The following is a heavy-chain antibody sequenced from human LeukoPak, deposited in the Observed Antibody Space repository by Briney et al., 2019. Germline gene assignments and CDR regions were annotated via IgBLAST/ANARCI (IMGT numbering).Heavy chain of an antibody. CDR1: GGSISGYY. V-gene: IGHV4-59*01. J-gene: IGHJ2*01. CDR2: IYYNGST. Sequence: SETLSLTCTVSGGSISGYYYNWIRQPPGKGLEWIGYIYYNGSTNYNPSLKSRVTISLDTSKSQFSLKLSSVTTTDTAVYYCARSVVTLYWYFDLWGRGTLVTVSS. D-gene: IGHD4-23*01. CDR3: ARSVVTLYWYFDL.